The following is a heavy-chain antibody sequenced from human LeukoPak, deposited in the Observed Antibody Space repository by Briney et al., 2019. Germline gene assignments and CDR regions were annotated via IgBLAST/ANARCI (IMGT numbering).Heavy chain of an antibody. Sequence: GGSLRLSCAASGFTFSSSSMNWVRQAPGKGLEWVSSISSSSSYIYYADSVKGRFTISRDNAKNSLYLQMNSLRAEDTAVYYCARDHYDILTGYDYWGQGTLVTVSS. V-gene: IGHV3-21*01. CDR3: ARDHYDILTGYDY. CDR1: GFTFSSSS. D-gene: IGHD3-9*01. CDR2: ISSSSSYI. J-gene: IGHJ4*02.